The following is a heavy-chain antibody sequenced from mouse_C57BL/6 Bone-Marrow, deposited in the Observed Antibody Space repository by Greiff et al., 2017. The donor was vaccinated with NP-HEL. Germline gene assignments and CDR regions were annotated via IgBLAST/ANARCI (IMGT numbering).Heavy chain of an antibody. CDR2: IDPENGDT. Sequence: VQLQQSGAELVRPGASVKLSCTASGFNIKDDYMHWVKQRPEQGLEWIGWIDPENGDTEYASKFKGKATITADTSSNTAYLQLSSLTSEDTAVYYCTSFYYDYDGDYWGQGTTLTVSS. CDR1: GFNIKDDY. J-gene: IGHJ2*01. CDR3: TSFYYDYDGDY. V-gene: IGHV14-4*01. D-gene: IGHD2-4*01.